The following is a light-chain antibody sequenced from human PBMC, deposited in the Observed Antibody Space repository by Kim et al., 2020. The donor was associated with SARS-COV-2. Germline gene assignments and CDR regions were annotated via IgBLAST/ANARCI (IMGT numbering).Light chain of an antibody. J-gene: IGKJ2*01. V-gene: IGKV3-15*01. CDR3: QQYNNWPYT. Sequence: EIVMTQSPATLSVSPGERATLSCRASQSVSSNLAWYQQKPGQAPRLLIYGAYTRATGIPARFSGSGSGTEFTLTISSLQSEDFAVYYCQQYNNWPYTFGQVTKLEI. CDR2: GAY. CDR1: QSVSSN.